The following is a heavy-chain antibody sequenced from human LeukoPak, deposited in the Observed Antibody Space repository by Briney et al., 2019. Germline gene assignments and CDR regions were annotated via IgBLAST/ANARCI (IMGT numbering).Heavy chain of an antibody. D-gene: IGHD1-26*01. CDR1: GFTFSSYA. CDR3: ARGGGSYFDYFDY. Sequence: GGSLRLSCAASGFTFSSYAMHWVRQAPGKGLEWVAVISYDGSNKYYADSVKGRFTISRDNSKNTLYLQMNSLRAEDTAGYYCARGGGSYFDYFDYWGQGTLVTVSS. V-gene: IGHV3-30-3*01. J-gene: IGHJ4*02. CDR2: ISYDGSNK.